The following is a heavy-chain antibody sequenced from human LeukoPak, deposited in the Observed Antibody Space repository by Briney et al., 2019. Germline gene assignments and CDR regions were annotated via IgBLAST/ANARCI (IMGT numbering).Heavy chain of an antibody. CDR3: ARKSLAASMGQVDY. J-gene: IGHJ4*02. CDR2: IYHSGST. D-gene: IGHD3-16*01. CDR1: GGSISSSNW. Sequence: PGTLSLTCAVSGGSISSSNWWSWVRQPPGKGLEWIGEIYHSGSTNYNPSLKSRVTISVDKSKNQFSLKLSSVTAADTAVYYCARKSLAASMGQVDYWGRGTLVTVSS. V-gene: IGHV4-4*03.